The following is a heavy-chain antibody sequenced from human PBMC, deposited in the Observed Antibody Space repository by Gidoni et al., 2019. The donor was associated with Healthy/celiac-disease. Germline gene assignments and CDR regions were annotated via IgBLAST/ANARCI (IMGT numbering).Heavy chain of an antibody. D-gene: IGHD1-26*01. CDR3: AKDLESPSGSYGYYYYGMDV. Sequence: EVQLVESGGGLVQPGRSLRLSCAASGFTFDDYAMHWVRQAPGKGLEWVSGISWNSGSIGYADSVKGRFTISRDNAKNSLYLQMNSLRAEDTALYYCAKDLESPSGSYGYYYYGMDVWGQGTTVTVSS. V-gene: IGHV3-9*01. CDR2: ISWNSGSI. J-gene: IGHJ6*02. CDR1: GFTFDDYA.